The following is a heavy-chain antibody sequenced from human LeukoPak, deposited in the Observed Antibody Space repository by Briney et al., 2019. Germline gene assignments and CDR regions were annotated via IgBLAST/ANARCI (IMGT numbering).Heavy chain of an antibody. CDR2: ISYDGSNK. V-gene: IGHV3-30-3*01. CDR3: ARKGSRHGDAFDI. J-gene: IGHJ3*02. D-gene: IGHD5-24*01. Sequence: GGSLRLSYAASGFTFSSYAMHWVRQAPGKGLEWVAVISYDGSNKYYADSVKGRFTISRDNSKNTLYLQMNSLRAEDTAVYYCARKGSRHGDAFDIWGQGTMVTVSS. CDR1: GFTFSSYA.